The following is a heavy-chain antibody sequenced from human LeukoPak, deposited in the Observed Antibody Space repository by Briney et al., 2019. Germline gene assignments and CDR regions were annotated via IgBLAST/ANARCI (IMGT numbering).Heavy chain of an antibody. J-gene: IGHJ6*03. V-gene: IGHV3-23*01. CDR1: GFTFSSYA. D-gene: IGHD1-7*01. CDR3: AKRRGLELTYYYHMDV. Sequence: GGSLRLSCAASGFTFSSYAMSWVRQAPGKGLEWVSAISGSGGSTYYADSVKGRFTISRDNSKNTLYLQMNSLRADDTAVYYCAKRRGLELTYYYHMDVWGKGTTVTVSS. CDR2: ISGSGGST.